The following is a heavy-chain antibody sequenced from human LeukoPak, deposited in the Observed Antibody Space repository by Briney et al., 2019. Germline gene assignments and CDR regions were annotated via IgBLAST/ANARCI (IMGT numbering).Heavy chain of an antibody. CDR3: AKDGARDGYNYPDY. CDR2: ISSSGRSI. V-gene: IGHV3-48*01. Sequence: PGGSLRLSCAASGFTFSAYSMNWVRQAPGKGLEWVSYISSSGRSIYYADSVKGRFTVSRDNARNTLFLQMNSLRAEDTAVYYCAKDGARDGYNYPDYWGQGTLVTVSS. D-gene: IGHD5-24*01. J-gene: IGHJ4*02. CDR1: GFTFSAYS.